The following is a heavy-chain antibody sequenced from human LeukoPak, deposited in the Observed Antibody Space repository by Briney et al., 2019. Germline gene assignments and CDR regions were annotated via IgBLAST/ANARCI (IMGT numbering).Heavy chain of an antibody. V-gene: IGHV4-39*07. CDR3: AKSNCYRYVDI. D-gene: IGHD3-16*02. CDR2: IFYSGGT. J-gene: IGHJ3*02. Sequence: SETLSLTCTVSGGSINTPNYYWGWIRQTPGKGLEWIGNIFYSGGTYYSPSLTSRVTISLDTARNQFSLKLNSVTAADTAVYYCAKSNCYRYVDIWGQGTMVTVSS. CDR1: GGSINTPNYY.